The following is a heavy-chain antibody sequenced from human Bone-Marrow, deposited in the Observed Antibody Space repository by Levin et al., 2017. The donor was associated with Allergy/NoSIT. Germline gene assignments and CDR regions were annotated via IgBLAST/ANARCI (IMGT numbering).Heavy chain of an antibody. Sequence: GESLKISCAASGFTFSSYGMHWVRQAPGKGLEWVAVISYDGSNKYYADSVKGRFTISRDNSKNTLYLQMNSLRAEDTAVYYCAKALMGVNSYYDYVWGSYGLGDDAFDIWGQGTMVTVSS. J-gene: IGHJ3*02. D-gene: IGHD3-16*01. CDR2: ISYDGSNK. CDR3: AKALMGVNSYYDYVWGSYGLGDDAFDI. V-gene: IGHV3-30*18. CDR1: GFTFSSYG.